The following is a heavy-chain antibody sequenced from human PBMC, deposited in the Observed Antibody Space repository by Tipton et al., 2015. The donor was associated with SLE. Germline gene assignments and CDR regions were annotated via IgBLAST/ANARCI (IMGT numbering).Heavy chain of an antibody. CDR2: IRNGVPG. J-gene: IGHJ4*02. V-gene: IGHV4-59*01. CDR3: ARGTRVEEELDY. D-gene: IGHD1-1*01. CDR1: GGSISSDY. Sequence: TLSLTCTVSGGSISSDYWTWIRQPPGKGLEWMGYIRNGVPGNYNRSLKSRLTISGDTSKNQFSLRLSSVSAADTAVYYCARGTRVEEELDYWGQVTLVTVSS.